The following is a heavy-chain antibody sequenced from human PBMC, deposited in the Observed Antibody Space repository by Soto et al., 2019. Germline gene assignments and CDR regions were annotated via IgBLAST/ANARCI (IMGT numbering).Heavy chain of an antibody. CDR1: GGSITSGDYY. D-gene: IGHD3-16*02. V-gene: IGHV4-30-4*01. Sequence: SETLSLTCTVSGGSITSGDYYWSWLRQPPGKGLEWIGYIYYSGSTYYNPSLKSRVTISVDTSKNQFSLKLSSVTAADTAVYYCARDYPSWDYYYGMDVWGQGTTVTVSS. CDR2: IYYSGST. J-gene: IGHJ6*02. CDR3: ARDYPSWDYYYGMDV.